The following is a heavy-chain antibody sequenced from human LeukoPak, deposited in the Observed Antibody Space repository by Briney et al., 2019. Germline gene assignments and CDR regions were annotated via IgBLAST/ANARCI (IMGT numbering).Heavy chain of an antibody. CDR3: ARGEMATTYFDY. D-gene: IGHD5-24*01. J-gene: IGHJ4*02. CDR1: GGSISSGGYS. CDR2: IYHSGST. Sequence: SETLSLTCAVSGGSISSGGYSWSWIRQPPGKGLEWIGYIYHSGSTYYNPSLKSRVTISVDRSKNQFSLKLSSVTAADTAVYYCARGEMATTYFDYWGQGTLVTVSS. V-gene: IGHV4-30-2*01.